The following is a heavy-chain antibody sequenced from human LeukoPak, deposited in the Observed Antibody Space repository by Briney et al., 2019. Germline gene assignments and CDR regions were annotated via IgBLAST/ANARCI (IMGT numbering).Heavy chain of an antibody. Sequence: SETLSLTCTVSGGSISSYYWSWIRQPAGKGLEWIGRIYTSGSTNYNPSLKSRVTMSVDTSKNQFSLKLSSVTAADTAVYYCARDYRYYYDSSGYYESPAFDYWGQGTLVTVSS. J-gene: IGHJ4*02. CDR2: IYTSGST. CDR3: ARDYRYYYDSSGYYESPAFDY. CDR1: GGSISSYY. D-gene: IGHD3-22*01. V-gene: IGHV4-4*07.